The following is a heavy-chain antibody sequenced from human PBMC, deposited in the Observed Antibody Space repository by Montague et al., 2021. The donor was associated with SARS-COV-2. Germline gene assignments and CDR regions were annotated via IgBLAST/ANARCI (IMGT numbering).Heavy chain of an antibody. Sequence: PALVKPTQTLTLTCSFSGFSLTTPGVSVGWIRQPPGRALEWLALIDWTHDQYYSRSLGTRLTISPGTSKSQVGLTLANVDTVDTATYYCARNRLSVFDFWGQGTLVTVSS. CDR2: IDWTHDQ. J-gene: IGHJ4*02. V-gene: IGHV2-70*01. CDR3: ARNRLSVFDF. CDR1: GFSLTTPGVS. D-gene: IGHD2/OR15-2a*01.